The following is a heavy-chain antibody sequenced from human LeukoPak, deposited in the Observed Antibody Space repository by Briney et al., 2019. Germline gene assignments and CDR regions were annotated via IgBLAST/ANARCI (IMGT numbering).Heavy chain of an antibody. D-gene: IGHD2/OR15-2a*01. Sequence: SETLSLTCTVSGGSISSYYLTWIRQPAGKGLEWIGRIYTSGSTNYNPSLKSRGTMSVDTYKNHFTLKVSSVTAADTGVYYCARDRSESYFDYWGQGTLVTVSS. CDR3: ARDRSESYFDY. CDR1: GGSISSYY. CDR2: IYTSGST. V-gene: IGHV4-4*07. J-gene: IGHJ4*02.